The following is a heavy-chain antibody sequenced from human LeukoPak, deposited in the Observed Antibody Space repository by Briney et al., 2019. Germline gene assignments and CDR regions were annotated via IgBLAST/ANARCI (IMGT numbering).Heavy chain of an antibody. D-gene: IGHD3-10*01. CDR1: GFTFGIYG. CDR2: IWTNGRDE. CDR3: ARGKGSGRFGYFYYGVDV. J-gene: IGHJ6*02. Sequence: PGGSLRLSCAASGFTFGIYGMHWVRQAPGKGLEWVASIWTNGRDETYVDSVKGRFSISRDNSTLFLQMNSLRPEDTAIYFCARGKGSGRFGYFYYGVDVWGQGTTVTVSS. V-gene: IGHV3-33*01.